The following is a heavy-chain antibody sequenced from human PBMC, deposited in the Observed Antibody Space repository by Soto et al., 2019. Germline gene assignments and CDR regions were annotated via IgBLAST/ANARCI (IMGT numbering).Heavy chain of an antibody. CDR3: ASRPPPEYSSSWYNDY. CDR1: GGSISSSSYY. D-gene: IGHD6-13*01. Sequence: QLQLQESGPGLVKPSETLSLTCTVSGGSISSSSYYWGWIRQPPGKGLEWIGSIHYSGSTYYNPSLKSRVPLSVDTSKNQFSLKLSSVTAADTAVYYCASRPPPEYSSSWYNDYWGQGTLVTVSS. J-gene: IGHJ4*02. V-gene: IGHV4-39*01. CDR2: IHYSGST.